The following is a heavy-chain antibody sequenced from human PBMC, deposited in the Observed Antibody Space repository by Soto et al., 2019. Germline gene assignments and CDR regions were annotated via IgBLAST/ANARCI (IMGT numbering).Heavy chain of an antibody. V-gene: IGHV3-30*18. CDR3: AKDRGSTGDY. CDR2: ISYDGSNK. J-gene: IGHJ4*02. Sequence: QVQLVESGGGVVQPGRSLGVSCAASGFTFSSYGMHWVRQAPGKGLEWVAVISYDGSNKYYADSVKGRFTISRDNSKNTLYLQMNSLRAEDTAVYYCAKDRGSTGDYWGQGTLVTVSS. CDR1: GFTFSSYG. D-gene: IGHD4-17*01.